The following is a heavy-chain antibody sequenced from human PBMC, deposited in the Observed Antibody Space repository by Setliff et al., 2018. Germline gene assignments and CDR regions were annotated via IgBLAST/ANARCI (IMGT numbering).Heavy chain of an antibody. D-gene: IGHD2-2*01. CDR3: ARSESCGATNCSPFDY. CDR2: IDTSSSYI. V-gene: IGHV3-21*01. CDR1: GFTFSTYT. J-gene: IGHJ4*02. Sequence: PGGSLRLSCAASGFTFSTYTMNWVRQAPGKGLECVSSIDTSSSYIYYADSVKGRFTISRDNAENSLYLQMNSLRAEDTAVYYCARSESCGATNCSPFDYWGQGTLVTVSA.